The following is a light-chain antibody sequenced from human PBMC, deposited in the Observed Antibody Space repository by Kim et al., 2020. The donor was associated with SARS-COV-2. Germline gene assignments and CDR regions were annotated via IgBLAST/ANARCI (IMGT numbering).Light chain of an antibody. Sequence: ASVGDRVTITCRASQSISSYLNWYQQKPGKAPKILTYAASSLQSGVPSRFSGSGSGTDFTLTISSLQPEDFATYHCQQSYSTPQTFGQGTKVDIK. V-gene: IGKV1-39*01. CDR1: QSISSY. CDR2: AAS. J-gene: IGKJ1*01. CDR3: QQSYSTPQT.